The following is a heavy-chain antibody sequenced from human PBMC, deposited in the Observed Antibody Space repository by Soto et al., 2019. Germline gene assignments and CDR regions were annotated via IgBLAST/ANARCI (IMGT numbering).Heavy chain of an antibody. D-gene: IGHD3-10*01. Sequence: PXEXLKISYKCSGYXFSSYLLVWVRQMPGKGLEFIGIIYPGDSNTRYSPSFQGQVTISVDKTISTDYLQWSSLKASDTAIYYFARHSYSDYWGQGTLVTVS. V-gene: IGHV5-51*01. CDR2: IYPGDSNT. CDR1: GYXFSSYL. CDR3: ARHSYSDY. J-gene: IGHJ4*02.